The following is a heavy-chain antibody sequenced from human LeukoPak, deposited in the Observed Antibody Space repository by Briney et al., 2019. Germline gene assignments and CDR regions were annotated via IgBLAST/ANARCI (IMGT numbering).Heavy chain of an antibody. D-gene: IGHD3-10*01. CDR3: ARGGFGEPYDYVFDY. CDR2: IYYSGST. Sequence: SETLSLTCNVSGGSIRGYYWSWIRQPPGKGLEWIGYIYYSGSTNYNPSLKSRVTISVDTSKNQFSLKLSSVTAADTAVYYCARGGFGEPYDYVFDYWGQGTLVTVSS. J-gene: IGHJ4*02. V-gene: IGHV4-59*01. CDR1: GGSIRGYY.